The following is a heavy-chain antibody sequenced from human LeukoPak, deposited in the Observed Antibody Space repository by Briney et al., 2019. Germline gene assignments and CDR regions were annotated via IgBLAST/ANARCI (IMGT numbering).Heavy chain of an antibody. CDR3: ARFESSSPGFDT. Sequence: GGSLRLSCAASGFTVSSNYMSWVRQAPGKGLEWVSVIYSGGSTYYADSVKGRFTISRDNSKNTLYLQMNSLRAEDTAVYYCARFESSSPGFDTWGQGTLVTVSS. D-gene: IGHD6-13*01. CDR1: GFTVSSNY. J-gene: IGHJ5*02. V-gene: IGHV3-53*01. CDR2: IYSGGST.